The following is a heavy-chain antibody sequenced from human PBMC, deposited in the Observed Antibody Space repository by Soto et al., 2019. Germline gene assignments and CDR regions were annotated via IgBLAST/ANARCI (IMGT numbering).Heavy chain of an antibody. Sequence: ASVKVSCKASGYTFTSYYMHWVRQAPGQGLEWMGIINPSGGSTSYAQKFQGRVTMTRDTSTSTVYMELSSLRSEDTAVYYCAKAAYYYDSSGYYYNDYWGQGTLVTVSS. J-gene: IGHJ4*02. V-gene: IGHV1-46*01. CDR3: AKAAYYYDSSGYYYNDY. CDR1: GYTFTSYY. CDR2: INPSGGST. D-gene: IGHD3-22*01.